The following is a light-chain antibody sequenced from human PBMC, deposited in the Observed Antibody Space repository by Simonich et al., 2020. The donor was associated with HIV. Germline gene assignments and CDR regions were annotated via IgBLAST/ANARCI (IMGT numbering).Light chain of an antibody. J-gene: IGLJ3*02. CDR1: SGSIASNY. CDR3: QSYDTSNQV. CDR2: EDN. Sequence: NFMLTQPHSVSESPGKTVTISCTRSSGSIASNYVQWYRQRPGGAPTTVIYEDNQRPVRVPDRFAGSIDSSSNSASLTISGLKTEDEADYSCQSYDTSNQVFGGGTKLTVL. V-gene: IGLV6-57*03.